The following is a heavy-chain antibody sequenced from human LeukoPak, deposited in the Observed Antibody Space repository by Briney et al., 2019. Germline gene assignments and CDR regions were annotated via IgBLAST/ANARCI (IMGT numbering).Heavy chain of an antibody. Sequence: GGSLRLSCAASGITFSSYGMHWVRQAPGKGLEWVAFIRYDGSNKYYADSVKGRFTISRDNFKNTLYLQMNSLRAEDTAVFYCAKGGGYEAQYYYYYMDVWGKGTTVTISS. CDR2: IRYDGSNK. V-gene: IGHV3-30*02. CDR1: GITFSSYG. D-gene: IGHD5-12*01. CDR3: AKGGGYEAQYYYYYMDV. J-gene: IGHJ6*03.